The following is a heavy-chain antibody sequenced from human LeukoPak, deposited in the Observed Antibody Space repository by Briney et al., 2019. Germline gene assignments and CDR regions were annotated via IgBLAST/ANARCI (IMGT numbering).Heavy chain of an antibody. Sequence: PSETLSLTCAVYGGSFSGYYWSWIRQPPGKGLEWIGEINHSGSTNYNPSLKSRVTISVDTSKNQFSLELSPVTAADTAVYYCARRFGSGSYDYYYYYMDVWGKGTTVTISS. CDR3: ARRFGSGSYDYYYYYMDV. D-gene: IGHD3-10*01. CDR2: INHSGST. CDR1: GGSFSGYY. V-gene: IGHV4-34*01. J-gene: IGHJ6*03.